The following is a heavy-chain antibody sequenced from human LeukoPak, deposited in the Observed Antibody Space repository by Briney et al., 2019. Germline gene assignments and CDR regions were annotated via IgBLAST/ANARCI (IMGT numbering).Heavy chain of an antibody. J-gene: IGHJ6*03. Sequence: GGSLRLSCAASGFTFSNAWMSWVRQAPGKGLEWVGRIKSKTDGGTTDYAAPVKGRFTISRDDSKNTLYLQMNSLKTEDTAVYYCTTAQLYYYYMDVWGKGTTVTISS. CDR3: TTAQLYYYYMDV. CDR2: IKSKTDGGTT. CDR1: GFTFSNAW. V-gene: IGHV3-15*01. D-gene: IGHD1-1*01.